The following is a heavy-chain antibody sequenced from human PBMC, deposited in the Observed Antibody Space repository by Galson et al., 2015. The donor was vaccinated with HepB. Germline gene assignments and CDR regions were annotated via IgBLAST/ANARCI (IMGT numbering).Heavy chain of an antibody. D-gene: IGHD3-22*01. CDR1: GGSISSYY. CDR2: IYYSGST. CDR3: ARGPPLEGPETSSGYPNGAFDI. Sequence: LSLTCTVSGGSISSYYWSWIRQHPGKGLEWLGYIYYSGSTYYNPSLKSRVTISVDTSKNQFSLKLSSVTAADTAVYYCARGPPLEGPETSSGYPNGAFDIWGQGTMVTVSS. J-gene: IGHJ3*02. V-gene: IGHV4-31*03.